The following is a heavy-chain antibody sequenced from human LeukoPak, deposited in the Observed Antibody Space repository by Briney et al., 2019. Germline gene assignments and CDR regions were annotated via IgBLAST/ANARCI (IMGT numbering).Heavy chain of an antibody. CDR3: ARGSYSSSSDLFDY. V-gene: IGHV2-70*11. J-gene: IGHJ4*02. D-gene: IGHD6-6*01. CDR1: GFSLSTSGMC. Sequence: ESGPTLVNPTQTLTLTCTFSGFSLSTSGMCVSWIRQPPGKALEWLARIDWDDDKYYSTSLKTRLTISKDTSKNQVVLTMTNMDPVDTATYYCARGSYSSSSDLFDYWGQGTLVTVSS. CDR2: IDWDDDK.